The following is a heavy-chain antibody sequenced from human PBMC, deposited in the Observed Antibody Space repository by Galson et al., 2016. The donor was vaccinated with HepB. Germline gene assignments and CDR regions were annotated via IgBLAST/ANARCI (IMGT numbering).Heavy chain of an antibody. V-gene: IGHV4-61*01. Sequence: ETLSLTCTVSGDSVSSGNYYWSWIRQPPGKGLEWIGEISHSGSTNFNPSLKSRVTISIDKSQNQFSLKLSSVTAADTAVYYCARGGFDWLFHDALDIWGQGTMVTVSS. CDR3: ARGGFDWLFHDALDI. J-gene: IGHJ3*02. CDR2: ISHSGST. D-gene: IGHD3-9*01. CDR1: GDSVSSGNYY.